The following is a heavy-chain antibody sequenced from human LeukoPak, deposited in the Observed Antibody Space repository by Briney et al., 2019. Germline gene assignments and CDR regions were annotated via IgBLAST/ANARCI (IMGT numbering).Heavy chain of an antibody. CDR2: ISYDGSNK. Sequence: PGGSLRLSCAASGFTFSSYAMHWVRQAPGKGLEWVAVISYDGSNKYYADSVKGRFTISRDNSKNTLYLQMNSLRAEDTAVYYCARVKKQWLPYFDYWGQGTQVTVSS. CDR1: GFTFSSYA. J-gene: IGHJ4*02. D-gene: IGHD6-19*01. V-gene: IGHV3-30-3*01. CDR3: ARVKKQWLPYFDY.